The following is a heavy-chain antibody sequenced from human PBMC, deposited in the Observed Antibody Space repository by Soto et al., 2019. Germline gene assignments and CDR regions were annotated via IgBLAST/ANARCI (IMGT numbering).Heavy chain of an antibody. D-gene: IGHD1-26*01. CDR1: GYSFISYY. Sequence: QVQLVQSGAEVKKPGASVQVSCRASGYSFISYYIHWVRQAPGQGLEWMGLINPSGGSTRYAQNFQGKFTMTRDTSTTTIYMEMDNLRSEDTAVYYCARGTAVGEPAALTYYFGMDVWGQGTTVIVSS. V-gene: IGHV1-46*01. CDR3: ARGTAVGEPAALTYYFGMDV. J-gene: IGHJ6*02. CDR2: INPSGGST.